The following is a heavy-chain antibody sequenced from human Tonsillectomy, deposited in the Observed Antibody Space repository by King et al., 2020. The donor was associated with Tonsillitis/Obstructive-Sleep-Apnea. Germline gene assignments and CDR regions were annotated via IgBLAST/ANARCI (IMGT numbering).Heavy chain of an antibody. V-gene: IGHV4-59*01. CDR2: IYYSGST. Sequence: MQLQESGPGLVKPSETLSLTCTVSGGSISPYYWSWIRQPPGKGLEWIGYIYYSGSTNYKSSLRSRVTISVDTSKNQFSLKLSSVTAADTAVYYCARDMVLEAGGDAFDIWGQGTMVTVSS. CDR3: ARDMVLEAGGDAFDI. D-gene: IGHD2-8*01. CDR1: GGSISPYY. J-gene: IGHJ3*02.